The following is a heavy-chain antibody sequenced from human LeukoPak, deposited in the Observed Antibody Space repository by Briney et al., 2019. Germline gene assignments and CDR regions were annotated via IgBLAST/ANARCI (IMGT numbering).Heavy chain of an antibody. D-gene: IGHD2-15*01. V-gene: IGHV3-7*03. CDR1: GFTFSSYW. CDR3: AREVVVVSLYYFDY. J-gene: IGHJ4*02. CDR2: IKQDGSEK. Sequence: GGSLRLSCAASGFTFSSYWMSWVRQAPGKGLEWVANIKQDGSEKYYVDSVKGRFTISRDKAKNSLYLQMNSLRAEETALYYCAREVVVVSLYYFDYWGQGTLVTVSS.